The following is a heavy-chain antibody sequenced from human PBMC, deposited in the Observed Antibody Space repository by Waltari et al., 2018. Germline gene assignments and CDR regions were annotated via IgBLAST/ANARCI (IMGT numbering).Heavy chain of an antibody. D-gene: IGHD2-21*01. J-gene: IGHJ4*02. CDR2: IYYSGST. V-gene: IGHV4-30-4*08. Sequence: QVQLQESGPGLVKPSQSLSLTCTVSGCSISSGDYYWSWIRQPPGKGLEWIGYIYYSGSTYYNPSLKSRLTISVDTSKNQFSLKLSSVTAADTAVYYCARGRAYCGGDCYVFDYWGQGTLVTVSS. CDR3: ARGRAYCGGDCYVFDY. CDR1: GCSISSGDYY.